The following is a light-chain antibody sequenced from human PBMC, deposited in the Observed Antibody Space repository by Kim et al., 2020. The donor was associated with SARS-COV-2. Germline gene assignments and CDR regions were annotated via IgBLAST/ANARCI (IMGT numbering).Light chain of an antibody. CDR1: HSIGNS. J-gene: IGKJ5*01. Sequence: LSPGESAALTCRASHSIGNSLAWYQQKPGQTPTLLIHDASNGATDIPARFSGSGSGTDFTLNVSSLEPEDFAVYFCQQRSSWPTTFGQGTRLEI. CDR3: QQRSSWPTT. CDR2: DAS. V-gene: IGKV3-11*01.